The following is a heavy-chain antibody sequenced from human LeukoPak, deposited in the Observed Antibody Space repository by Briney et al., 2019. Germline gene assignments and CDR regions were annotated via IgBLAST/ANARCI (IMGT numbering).Heavy chain of an antibody. CDR2: IYHSGST. CDR3: AREEAHCSSTSCNRHRYFAL. V-gene: IGHV4-30-2*01. J-gene: IGHJ2*01. CDR1: GGPICSVGNS. Sequence: SETLSLSCAVSGGPICSVGNSWSWIRQPPGKGLEWIGYIYHSGSTYYNPSLKSRVTISVDRSKNQFSLKLRSVTAADTAVYYCAREEAHCSSTSCNRHRYFALWGRVTLVTVSS. D-gene: IGHD2-2*01.